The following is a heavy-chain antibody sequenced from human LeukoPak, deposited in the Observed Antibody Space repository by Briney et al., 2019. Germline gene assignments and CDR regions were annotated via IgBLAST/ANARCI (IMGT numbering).Heavy chain of an antibody. CDR3: AKARSLRMGEGEDY. D-gene: IGHD3-16*01. V-gene: IGHV1-18*01. CDR1: GYTFTSYG. J-gene: IGHJ4*02. CDR2: ISAYNGNT. Sequence: ASVKVSCKASGYTFTSYGISWVRQAPGQGLEWMGWISAYNGNTNYAQKLQGRVTMTTDTSTSTAYMELRSLRSDDTAVYYCAKARSLRMGEGEDYWGQGTLVTVSS.